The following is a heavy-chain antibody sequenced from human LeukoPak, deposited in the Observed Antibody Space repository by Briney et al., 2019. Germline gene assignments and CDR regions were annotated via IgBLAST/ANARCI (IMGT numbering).Heavy chain of an antibody. J-gene: IGHJ4*02. D-gene: IGHD5-24*01. CDR2: LSGTGGST. Sequence: GGSLRLSCAASGFTFSSYAMSWVRQAPGKGLEWVSDLSGTGGSTYYADSVKGRFTNSRNNSKTTLYLQMNSLRAEDTAVYYCAKAERWLQPFDYWGQGTLVTVSS. V-gene: IGHV3-23*01. CDR3: AKAERWLQPFDY. CDR1: GFTFSSYA.